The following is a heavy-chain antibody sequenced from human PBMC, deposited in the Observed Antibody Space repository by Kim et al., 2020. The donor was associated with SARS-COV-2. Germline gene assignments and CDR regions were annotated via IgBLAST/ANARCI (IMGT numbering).Heavy chain of an antibody. J-gene: IGHJ4*02. D-gene: IGHD3-10*01. CDR2: IWYDGSNK. Sequence: GGSLRLSCAASGFTFSSYGMHWVRQAPGKGLEWVAVIWYDGSNKYYADSVKGRFTISRDNSKNTLYLQMNSLRAADTAVYYCARDQAITMVRGVISFLLDYWGQGTLVTVSS. CDR3: ARDQAITMVRGVISFLLDY. V-gene: IGHV3-33*01. CDR1: GFTFSSYG.